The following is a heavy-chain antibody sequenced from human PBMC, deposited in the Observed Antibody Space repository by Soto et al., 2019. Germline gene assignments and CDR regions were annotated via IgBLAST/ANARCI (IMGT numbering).Heavy chain of an antibody. CDR2: ISAHNGNT. CDR1: GYAFTTYG. J-gene: IGHJ4*02. D-gene: IGHD1-1*01. V-gene: IGHV1-18*01. CDR3: ARGRYGDY. Sequence: QVHLVQSGAEVKKPGASVKVSCQASGYAFTTYGITWVRQAPGQGLEWMGWISAHNGNTNYAQKLQGRVTVTKDTSTSTAYMRVSRLRSDGTAVDYCARGRYGDYWGQGALVTVSS.